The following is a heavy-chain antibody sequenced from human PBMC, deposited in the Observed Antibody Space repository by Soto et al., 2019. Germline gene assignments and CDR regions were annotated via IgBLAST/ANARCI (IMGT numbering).Heavy chain of an antibody. Sequence: QVQLVQSGAEVKRPGASVKVSCKASGYTFTNYYMHWLRQAPGQGLEWMGVIHYSGATPTYVKKFQGRVIMSRDMFTSTVYVELSSLTSEDTAVYYCARGGPYLATIGSFDYWGQGTLVTVSS. CDR1: GYTFTNYY. J-gene: IGHJ4*02. V-gene: IGHV1-46*01. CDR2: IHYSGATP. CDR3: ARGGPYLATIGSFDY. D-gene: IGHD3-16*01.